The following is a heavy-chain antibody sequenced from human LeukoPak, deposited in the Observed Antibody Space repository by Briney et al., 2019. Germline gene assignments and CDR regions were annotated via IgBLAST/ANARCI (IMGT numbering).Heavy chain of an antibody. V-gene: IGHV3-48*03. D-gene: IGHD1-26*01. CDR2: ISTSGSTI. CDR1: GFTFSSFE. CDR3: ARGGSYLSAFDI. Sequence: GGSLRLSCAASGFTFSSFEMNWVRRAPGKGLEWVSYISTSGSTIYYADSVKGRFTISRDNAKNTLYLQMNSLRAKDTAVYYCARGGSYLSAFDIWGQGTMVTVSS. J-gene: IGHJ3*02.